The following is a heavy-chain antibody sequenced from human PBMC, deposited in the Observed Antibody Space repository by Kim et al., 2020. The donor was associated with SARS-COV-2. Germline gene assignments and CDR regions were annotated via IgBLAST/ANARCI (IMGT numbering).Heavy chain of an antibody. D-gene: IGHD3-16*02. CDR3: ARARLWESSSYYFDY. Sequence: GGSLRLSCAASGFTFSSYGMHWVRQAPGKGLEWVAVIWNDGSNKYYADSVKGRFTISRDNSKNTLYLQMNSLRAEDTAVYYCARARLWESSSYYFDYWGQGTLVTVSS. V-gene: IGHV3-33*01. CDR1: GFTFSSYG. CDR2: IWNDGSNK. J-gene: IGHJ4*02.